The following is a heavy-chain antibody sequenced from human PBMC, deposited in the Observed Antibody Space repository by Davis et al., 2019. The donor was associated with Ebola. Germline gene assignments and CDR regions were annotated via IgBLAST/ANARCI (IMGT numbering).Heavy chain of an antibody. CDR1: GFTFSSYA. V-gene: IGHV3-30-3*01. J-gene: IGHJ4*02. CDR3: ARDNRDQLLMYY. CDR2: ISYDGSNK. Sequence: GESLKISCAASGFTFSSYAMHWVRQAPGKGLEWVAVISYDGSNKYYADSVKGRFTISRDNSKNTLYLQMNSLRAEDTAVYYCARDNRDQLLMYYWGQGTLVTVSS. D-gene: IGHD2-2*01.